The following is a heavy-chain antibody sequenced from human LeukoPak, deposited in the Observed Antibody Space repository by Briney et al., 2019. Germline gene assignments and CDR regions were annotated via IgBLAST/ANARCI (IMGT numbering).Heavy chain of an antibody. J-gene: IGHJ4*02. CDR1: GYTFTRYA. CDR2: INADTGET. Sequence: GDSVKVSCKASGYTFTRYAMHWVRQAPGQRLEWMGWINADTGETKYSQKFQGRVTITRDTSASTAYVELSSLRSEDTSVYYCARESGASTGYYYVYWGQGTLVTVSS. V-gene: IGHV1-3*01. CDR3: ARESGASTGYYYVY. D-gene: IGHD3-22*01.